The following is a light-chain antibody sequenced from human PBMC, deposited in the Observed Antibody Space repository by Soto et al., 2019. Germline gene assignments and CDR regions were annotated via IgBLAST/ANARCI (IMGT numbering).Light chain of an antibody. J-gene: IGKJ4*01. V-gene: IGKV3D-15*01. Sequence: VMTQSPGTLSVSPGERVTLFCRASQNVVNNIAWYQVKPAQPPRLLIYASSTRATVIPATCSGSGSETQFSLTISSLQSEDSADYYGQQYYYCGLSFGRGTKVEI. CDR3: QQYYYCGLS. CDR1: QNVVNN. CDR2: ASS.